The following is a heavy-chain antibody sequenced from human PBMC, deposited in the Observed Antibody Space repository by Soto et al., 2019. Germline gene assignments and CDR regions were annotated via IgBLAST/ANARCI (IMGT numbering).Heavy chain of an antibody. CDR2: IIPIFGTA. Sequence: GASVKVSCKASGGTFSSYAISWVRQAPGQGLEWMGGIIPIFGTANYAQKFQGRVTITADESTSTAYMELSSLRSEDTAVYYCARAVGDFGATYYFDYWGQGTLVTVS. CDR3: ARAVGDFGATYYFDY. V-gene: IGHV1-69*13. J-gene: IGHJ4*02. CDR1: GGTFSSYA. D-gene: IGHD3-3*01.